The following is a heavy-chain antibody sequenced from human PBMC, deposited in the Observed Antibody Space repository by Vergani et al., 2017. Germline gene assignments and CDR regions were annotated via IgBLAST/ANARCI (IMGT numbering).Heavy chain of an antibody. V-gene: IGHV4-30-2*01. CDR3: AXVVQKLKPGPFDI. CDR1: GDSISSGGYS. CDR2: IYHYGSP. J-gene: IGHJ3*02. Sequence: QLQLHESGSQLVKPSQTLALTFAVSGDSISSGGYSWSWIRQPPGMALGWLGYIYHYGSPYYTPSLKTRATISLDASQNEFSLKLTSVTAADTAVYYCAXVVQKLKPGPFDIWGRGAIVTVS. D-gene: IGHD1-14*01.